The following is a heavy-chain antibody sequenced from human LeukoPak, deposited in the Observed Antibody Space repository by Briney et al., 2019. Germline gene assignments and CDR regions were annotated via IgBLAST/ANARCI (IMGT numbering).Heavy chain of an antibody. CDR3: AREGIYGDYRH. Sequence: SETLSLTCTVSGGSISSGSYYWSWIRQPAGKGLEWIGRVYSSGGTNYSPSLESRGTMSVDTSKNQLSLKLSSVTAADTAVYYCAREGIYGDYRHWGQGTLVTVSS. D-gene: IGHD4-17*01. CDR1: GGSISSGSYY. CDR2: VYSSGGT. V-gene: IGHV4-61*02. J-gene: IGHJ4*02.